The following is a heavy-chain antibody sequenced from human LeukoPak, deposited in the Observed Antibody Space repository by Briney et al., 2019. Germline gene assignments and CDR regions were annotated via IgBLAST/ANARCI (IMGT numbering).Heavy chain of an antibody. D-gene: IGHD3-22*01. J-gene: IGHJ3*02. CDR1: GGSISTYY. CDR3: ARKTPYYYDSSGYYSFSAFDI. V-gene: IGHV4-59*12. Sequence: SETLSLTCTVSGGSISTYYWSWIRQPPGKGLEWIGYIYNSGSTNYNPSLKSRVTISVDKSKNEFSLKLSSVTAADTAVYYCARKTPYYYDSSGYYSFSAFDIWGQGTMVTVSS. CDR2: IYNSGST.